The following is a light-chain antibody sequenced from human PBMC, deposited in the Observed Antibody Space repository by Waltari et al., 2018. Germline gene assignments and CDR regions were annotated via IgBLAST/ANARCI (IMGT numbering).Light chain of an antibody. Sequence: DIQMTQSPSSLSASVGDRLTITCRASQGISNNLNWYQQKPGKPPTRLIYDVCSLQSGVPSRFSGSGSGTVFTLTISSLQPEDFATYYCLQYNSDPYSFGQGTKVEIK. CDR3: LQYNSDPYS. CDR1: QGISNN. V-gene: IGKV1-17*01. CDR2: DVC. J-gene: IGKJ2*03.